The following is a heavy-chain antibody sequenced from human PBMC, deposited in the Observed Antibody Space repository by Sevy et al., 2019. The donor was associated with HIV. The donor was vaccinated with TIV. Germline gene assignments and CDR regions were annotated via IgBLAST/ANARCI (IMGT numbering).Heavy chain of an antibody. CDR2: IRYDGSNK. CDR1: GFTFSSYG. Sequence: GGSLRLSCAASGFTFSSYGMHWVRQAPGKGLEWVAFIRYDGSNKYYADCVKGRFTISRDNSKNTLYLQMNSLRAEDTAVYYCAKTYCSSTSCHYYFDYWGQGTLVTVSS. D-gene: IGHD2-2*01. V-gene: IGHV3-30*02. CDR3: AKTYCSSTSCHYYFDY. J-gene: IGHJ4*02.